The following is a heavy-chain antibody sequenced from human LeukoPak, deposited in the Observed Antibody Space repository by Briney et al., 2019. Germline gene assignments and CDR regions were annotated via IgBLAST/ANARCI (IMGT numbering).Heavy chain of an antibody. CDR2: MNPNSGNT. D-gene: IGHD5-12*01. Sequence: ASVKVSCKAPGYTFTSYDINWVRQATGQGLEWMGWMNPNSGNTGYAQKFQGRVTMTRNTSISTAYMELSSLRSEDTAVYYCARDRSGYDYSYYYYMDVWGKGTTVTVSS. CDR3: ARDRSGYDYSYYYYMDV. J-gene: IGHJ6*03. CDR1: GYTFTSYD. V-gene: IGHV1-8*01.